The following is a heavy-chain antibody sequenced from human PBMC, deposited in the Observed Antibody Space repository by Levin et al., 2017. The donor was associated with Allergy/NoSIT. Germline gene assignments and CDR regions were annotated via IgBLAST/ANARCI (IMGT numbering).Heavy chain of an antibody. CDR1: GFTFSSYW. V-gene: IGHV3-74*01. J-gene: IGHJ4*02. CDR3: ASLQPDAGRYFDS. CDR2: IQNDGSTT. Sequence: PGGSLRLSCAASGFTFSSYWMHWVRQAPGKGLVWVSRIQNDGSTTTYADSVKGRFTISRDNAKNTLYLQMNSLRAEDTAVYYCASLQPDAGRYFDSWGQGTLVTVSS. D-gene: IGHD5-24*01.